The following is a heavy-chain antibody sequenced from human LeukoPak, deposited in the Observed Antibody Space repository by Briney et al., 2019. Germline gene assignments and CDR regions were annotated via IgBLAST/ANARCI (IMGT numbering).Heavy chain of an antibody. D-gene: IGHD5-18*01. Sequence: ASVKVSCKASGYTFTGYYMHWVRQAPGQGLEWMGWINPNSGGTNYAQKFQGRVTMTRDTSISTAYMELSRLRSDDTAVYYCARALATAYDAFDIWVQGTMVTVSS. CDR1: GYTFTGYY. J-gene: IGHJ3*02. CDR3: ARALATAYDAFDI. CDR2: INPNSGGT. V-gene: IGHV1-2*02.